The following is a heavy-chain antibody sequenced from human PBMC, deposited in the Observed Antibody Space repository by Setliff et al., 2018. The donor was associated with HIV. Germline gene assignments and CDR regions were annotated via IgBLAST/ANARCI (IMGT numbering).Heavy chain of an antibody. Sequence: GGSVRLSCAASGFTFSSYAMSWVRQTPEKGLEWVSIITSGGSTYYADSAKGRFIISRDNSQNTLYLQMNSLRADDTAIYYCVRDSYSFYDGTYSYFPLDPWGQGTLVTVSS. CDR3: VRDSYSFYDGTYSYFPLDP. CDR2: ITSGGST. J-gene: IGHJ5*02. CDR1: GFTFSSYA. D-gene: IGHD3-22*01. V-gene: IGHV3-23*01.